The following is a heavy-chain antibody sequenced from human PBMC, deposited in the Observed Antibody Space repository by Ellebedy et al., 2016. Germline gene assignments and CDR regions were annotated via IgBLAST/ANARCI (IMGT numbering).Heavy chain of an antibody. V-gene: IGHV3-53*01. J-gene: IGHJ5*02. Sequence: GESLKISCAASGFTLRNYYMHWVRQAPGKGLEWVSAIFSDGNTYYADSVKGRFTISRDNSKNTLYLQMNSLRAEDTAVYYCARGVGSGWFDPWGQGTLVTVSS. CDR1: GFTLRNYY. CDR2: IFSDGNT. CDR3: ARGVGSGWFDP. D-gene: IGHD2-15*01.